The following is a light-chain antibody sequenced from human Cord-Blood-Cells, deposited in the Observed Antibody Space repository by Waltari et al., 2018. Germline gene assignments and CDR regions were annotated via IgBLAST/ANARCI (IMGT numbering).Light chain of an antibody. V-gene: IGKV1-33*01. CDR1: QSISSW. CDR3: QQYDNLPYT. J-gene: IGKJ2*01. Sequence: DIQMTQSPSTLSASVGDRVTITCRASQSISSWLAWYQQKPGKAPKLLIYDASNLETGVPSRFSGSGSGTDFTFTISSLQPEDIATYYCQQYDNLPYTFGQGPSWRSN. CDR2: DAS.